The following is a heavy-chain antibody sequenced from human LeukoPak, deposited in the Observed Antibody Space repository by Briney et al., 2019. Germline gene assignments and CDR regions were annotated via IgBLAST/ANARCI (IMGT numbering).Heavy chain of an antibody. J-gene: IGHJ3*02. Sequence: ASVKVSCKASGYTFTSYYMHWVRQAPGQGLEWMGIINPSGGSTSYAQKFQGRVTMTRDTSTSTVYMELSSLRSEDTAVYYCARHRPLNYGDYERVIDAFDIWGQGTMVTVSS. CDR3: ARHRPLNYGDYERVIDAFDI. CDR1: GYTFTSYY. CDR2: INPSGGST. V-gene: IGHV1-46*01. D-gene: IGHD4-17*01.